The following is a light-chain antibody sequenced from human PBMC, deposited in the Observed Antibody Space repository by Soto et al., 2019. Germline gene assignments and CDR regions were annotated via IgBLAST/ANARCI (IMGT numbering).Light chain of an antibody. J-gene: IGLJ3*02. Sequence: QSALTQPASVSGSLGQSITISCTGTSSDIGRYDFVSWYQQYPGKAPKVIIYGVTNRPSGVSNRFSGSKSGNTASLTISGLQAEDEADYYCSSYTTGNTKFGGGTKLTVL. CDR3: SSYTTGNTK. CDR2: GVT. V-gene: IGLV2-14*01. CDR1: SSDIGRYDF.